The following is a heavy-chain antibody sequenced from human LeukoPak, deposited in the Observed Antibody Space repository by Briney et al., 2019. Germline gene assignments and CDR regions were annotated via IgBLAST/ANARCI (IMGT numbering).Heavy chain of an antibody. J-gene: IGHJ4*02. CDR2: IKQDGSEK. Sequence: GGSLRLSCAASGFTVSSNYMSWVRQAPGKGLEWVANIKQDGSEKYYVDSVKGRFTISRDNAKNSLYLQMNSLRAEDTAVYYCAKDTYGLARVTLVGGDYWGQGTLVTVSS. CDR3: AKDTYGLARVTLVGGDY. D-gene: IGHD3-10*02. V-gene: IGHV3-7*01. CDR1: GFTVSSNY.